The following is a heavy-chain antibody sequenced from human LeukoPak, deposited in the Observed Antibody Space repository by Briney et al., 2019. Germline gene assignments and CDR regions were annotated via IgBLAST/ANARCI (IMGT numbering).Heavy chain of an antibody. CDR1: GYTFTSYG. Sequence: ASVKVSCKASGYTFTSYGISWVRQAPGQGLEWMRWIGGYNGKTNYAQKLQGRVNMTTDTSTSTAYMDLRSLRSDDTAVYYCARDYYASGSYSHFDCWGQGTLVTVSS. V-gene: IGHV1-18*01. CDR2: IGGYNGKT. D-gene: IGHD3-10*01. J-gene: IGHJ4*02. CDR3: ARDYYASGSYSHFDC.